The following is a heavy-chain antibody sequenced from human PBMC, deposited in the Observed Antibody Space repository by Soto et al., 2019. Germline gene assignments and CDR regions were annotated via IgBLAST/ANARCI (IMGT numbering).Heavy chain of an antibody. Sequence: QVHLVESGGGLVEPGGSLRLSCAASGFRFSDHYMTWIRQAPGKGLEWVSKISGGGTTMYYADSVKGRSTVSRDNAKNSLYLQMNSLRAEDTAVYYCAGDPYYYGSAFWGQGTLVTVSS. CDR3: AGDPYYYGSAF. J-gene: IGHJ4*02. V-gene: IGHV3-11*01. CDR1: GFRFSDHY. D-gene: IGHD3-10*01. CDR2: ISGGGTTM.